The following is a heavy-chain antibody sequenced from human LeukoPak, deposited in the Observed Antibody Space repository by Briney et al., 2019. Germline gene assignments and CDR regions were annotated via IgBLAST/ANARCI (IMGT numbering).Heavy chain of an antibody. CDR3: ARPTWTNYMDV. Sequence: PGGSLRLSCAASGFTFSSYTMNWVRQAPGKGLEWVSYISRSGSTIFYADSVKDRFTISRDNAKNSVSLQMNSLRAEDTAVYFCARPTWTNYMDVWGKGTAVTISS. CDR1: GFTFSSYT. D-gene: IGHD3/OR15-3a*01. CDR2: ISRSGSTI. J-gene: IGHJ6*03. V-gene: IGHV3-48*04.